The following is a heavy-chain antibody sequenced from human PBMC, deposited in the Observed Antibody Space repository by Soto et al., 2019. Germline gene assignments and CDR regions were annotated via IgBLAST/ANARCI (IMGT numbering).Heavy chain of an antibody. V-gene: IGHV4-30-4*01. CDR3: AREGGESSDGLYYFDS. CDR1: GGSTSSDNY. J-gene: IGHJ4*02. CDR2: IYYSGNT. D-gene: IGHD3-16*01. Sequence: QVQLQESGPGLVKPSQTLSLTCTVSGGSTSSDNYWSWIRQPPGKGLEWIGHIYYSGNTDYNPSLTSRLAISIDTSKKQFSLKLSSVTAADTAVYFCAREGGESSDGLYYFDSWGQGSLVTVSS.